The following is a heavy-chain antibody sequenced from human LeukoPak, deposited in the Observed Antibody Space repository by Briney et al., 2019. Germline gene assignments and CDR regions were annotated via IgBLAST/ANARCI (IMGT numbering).Heavy chain of an antibody. CDR2: ISSSSNYI. Sequence: GGSLRLSCAASGFTFSSYSMHWVRQAPGKGLEWVSSISSSSNYIYYADSVMGRFTISRDNAKNSLYLQMNSLGAEDTAVYYCARVGVVVAAARGPFDYWGQGILVTVSS. D-gene: IGHD2-15*01. V-gene: IGHV3-21*01. J-gene: IGHJ4*02. CDR1: GFTFSSYS. CDR3: ARVGVVVAAARGPFDY.